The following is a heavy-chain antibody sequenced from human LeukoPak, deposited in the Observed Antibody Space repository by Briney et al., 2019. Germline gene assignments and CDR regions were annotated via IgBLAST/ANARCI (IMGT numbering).Heavy chain of an antibody. CDR3: ARDNGGYNWFDP. J-gene: IGHJ5*02. CDR2: IWYDGSYK. D-gene: IGHD2-8*01. CDR1: GFTFSSYG. V-gene: IGHV3-33*01. Sequence: PGGSLRLSCAASGFTFSSYGMHWVRQAPGKGLEWVAVIWYDGSYKYYADSVKGRFTISRENSNSTLYLQMNSLRAEDTAVYYCARDNGGYNWFDPWGQGTLVTVSS.